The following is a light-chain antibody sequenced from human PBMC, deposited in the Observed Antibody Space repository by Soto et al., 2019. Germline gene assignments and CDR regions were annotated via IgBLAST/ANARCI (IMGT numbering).Light chain of an antibody. Sequence: QSALTQPASVSGSPGQSMTISCIGTSIDVGNYNFVSWYQHHPGKAPRLIISEVSNRPSGIPSRFSGSKSGNTASLTISGLRAEDEADYYCCSYTRSDTLLFGGGTKVTVL. CDR1: SIDVGNYNF. V-gene: IGLV2-23*02. J-gene: IGLJ2*01. CDR3: CSYTRSDTLL. CDR2: EVS.